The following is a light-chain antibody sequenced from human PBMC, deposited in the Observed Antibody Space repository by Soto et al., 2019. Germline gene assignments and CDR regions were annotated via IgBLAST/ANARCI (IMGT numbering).Light chain of an antibody. CDR1: QSVTSTY. CDR3: QQYGSSPAYT. Sequence: EIVLTQSPGTLSLSPGERATLSCRASQSVTSTYLAWYQQKPGQPPRLLIYDASSRATGIPDRFSGSGSGTDFTLTISRLEPEDCAVYYCQQYGSSPAYTFGQGTKLEIK. J-gene: IGKJ2*01. V-gene: IGKV3-20*01. CDR2: DAS.